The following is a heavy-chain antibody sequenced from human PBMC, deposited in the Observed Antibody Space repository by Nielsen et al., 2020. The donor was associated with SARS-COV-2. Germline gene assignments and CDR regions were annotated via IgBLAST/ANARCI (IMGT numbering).Heavy chain of an antibody. Sequence: TLPLTCTVSGGSISSGGYYWSWIRHHPGKGLEWIGYIYFSGRTCYNPSLKSRVTISVDTSKNQFSLSLRSVTAADTAVYYCARESSGYDHYNYGMDVWGKGTTVTVSS. CDR2: IYFSGRT. CDR1: GGSISSGGYY. J-gene: IGHJ6*04. D-gene: IGHD5-12*01. V-gene: IGHV4-31*03. CDR3: ARESSGYDHYNYGMDV.